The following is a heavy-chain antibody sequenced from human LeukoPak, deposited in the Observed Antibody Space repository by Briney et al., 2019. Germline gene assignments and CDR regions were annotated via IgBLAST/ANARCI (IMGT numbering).Heavy chain of an antibody. D-gene: IGHD5-24*01. CDR3: AREVEVGMATIWDY. CDR2: ISAYNGNT. Sequence: ASVKVSCKAPGYTFTDYYMHWVRQAPGQGLEWMGWISAYNGNTNYAQKLQGRVTMTTDTSTSTAYMELRSLRSDDTAVYYCAREVEVGMATIWDYWGQGTLVTVSS. V-gene: IGHV1-18*04. J-gene: IGHJ4*02. CDR1: GYTFTDYY.